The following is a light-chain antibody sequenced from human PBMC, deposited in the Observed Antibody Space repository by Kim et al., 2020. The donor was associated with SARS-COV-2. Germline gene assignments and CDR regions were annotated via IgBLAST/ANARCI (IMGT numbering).Light chain of an antibody. V-gene: IGLV1-44*01. CDR3: AAWDDSRTVL. Sequence: QSVLTQPPSASGTPGQRVTISCSGSISNIGTNTVNWYQQPPGTAPKLLIYSNNQRPSGVPDRFSGSKSGTSASLAISGLQSDDEADYYCAAWDDSRTVLFGGGTQPTVL. J-gene: IGLJ2*01. CDR1: ISNIGTNT. CDR2: SNN.